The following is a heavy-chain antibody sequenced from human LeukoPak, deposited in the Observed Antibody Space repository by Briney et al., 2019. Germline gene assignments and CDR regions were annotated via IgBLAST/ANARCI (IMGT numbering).Heavy chain of an antibody. CDR1: GFTFNSYS. Sequence: GGSLRLSCAASGFTFNSYSMNWVRQAPGKGLEWVSYISSSGSTIYYADSVKGRFTISRDNAKNSLYLQMNSLRAEDTAVYYCARWAAVDDYWGQGTLVTVSS. CDR2: ISSSGSTI. D-gene: IGHD6-13*01. J-gene: IGHJ4*02. V-gene: IGHV3-48*01. CDR3: ARWAAVDDY.